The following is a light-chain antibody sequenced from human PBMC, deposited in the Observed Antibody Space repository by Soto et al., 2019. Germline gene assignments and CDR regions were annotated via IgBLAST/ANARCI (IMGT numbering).Light chain of an antibody. CDR1: QSVSSSY. Sequence: EIVLTQSPGTLSLSPGERATLSCRASQSVSSSYLAWYQHKPGQAPRLLIYGASSRATGIPDRFSGSGSGTDFTLTISRLEPEDFAVYYCQQYGSSPRITFGPGTKVDIK. J-gene: IGKJ3*01. V-gene: IGKV3-20*01. CDR3: QQYGSSPRIT. CDR2: GAS.